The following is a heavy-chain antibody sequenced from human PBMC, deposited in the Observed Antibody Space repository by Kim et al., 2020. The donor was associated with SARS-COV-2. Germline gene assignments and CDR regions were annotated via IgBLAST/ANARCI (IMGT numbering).Heavy chain of an antibody. CDR3: AKDLHWNQVSH. CDR1: GFDFSNNW. Sequence: GESLRLSCAASGFDFSNNWMLWVRQSPGEGLVWVSRINPDASNIRYADSVKGRFTISRDNAKNTLYLQMNSLRADDTAVYYCAKDLHWNQVSHWGQGSLVTVSS. J-gene: IGHJ4*02. CDR2: INPDASNI. V-gene: IGHV3-74*01. D-gene: IGHD1-1*01.